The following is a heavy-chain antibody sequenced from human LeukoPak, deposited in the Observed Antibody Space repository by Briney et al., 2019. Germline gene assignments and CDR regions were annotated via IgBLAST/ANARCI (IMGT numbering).Heavy chain of an antibody. CDR2: IYTSGST. V-gene: IGHV4-4*07. CDR3: ARAGGRFGGTVGNWFDP. J-gene: IGHJ5*02. Sequence: PSETLSLTCTVSGGSISSYYWSWIRQPAGKGLEWIGRIYTSGSTNYNPSLKSRVPMSVDTSKHQFSLKLSSVTAADPAVYYCARAGGRFGGTVGNWFDPWGQGTLVTVSS. D-gene: IGHD3-10*01. CDR1: GGSISSYY.